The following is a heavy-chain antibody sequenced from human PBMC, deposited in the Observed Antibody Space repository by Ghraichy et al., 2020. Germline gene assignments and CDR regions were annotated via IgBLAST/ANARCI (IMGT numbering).Heavy chain of an antibody. J-gene: IGHJ4*02. D-gene: IGHD2-8*02. CDR3: ARGGYCSGGYCFPFDY. V-gene: IGHV3-23*01. CDR1: GFSIRTYG. Sequence: GGSLRLSCADSGFSIRTYGMSWVRQTPGKGLEWVSSISDSGDNTNYADFVKGRFTISRDNSRDTLYLQMNSLRAEDTAIYFCARGGYCSGGYCFPFDYWGQGTLVAVS. CDR2: ISDSGDNT.